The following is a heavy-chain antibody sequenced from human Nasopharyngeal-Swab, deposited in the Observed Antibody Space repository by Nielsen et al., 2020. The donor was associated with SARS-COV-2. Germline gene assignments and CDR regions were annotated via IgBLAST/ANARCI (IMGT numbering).Heavy chain of an antibody. CDR2: ISHYGST. Sequence: SETLSLTCAVYGGSFSGYCWSWIRQPPGKGLEWIGEISHYGSTNYSPSLKSRVTMSVDTSKNQFSLKLSSVTAADTAVYYCARVHGDYDVYFDYWGQGTLVTVSS. V-gene: IGHV4-34*01. CDR3: ARVHGDYDVYFDY. CDR1: GGSFSGYC. D-gene: IGHD4-17*01. J-gene: IGHJ4*02.